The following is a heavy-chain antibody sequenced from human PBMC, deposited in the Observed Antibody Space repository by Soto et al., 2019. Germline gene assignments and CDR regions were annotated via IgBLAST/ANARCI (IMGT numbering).Heavy chain of an antibody. D-gene: IGHD6-13*01. CDR2: ISGSGGST. CDR3: ARRGPGTYFDD. CDR1: GFTFSSYA. Sequence: EVQLLESGGGLXQPGGXLRLSCAASGFTFSSYAMNWVRQAPGKGLEWVSVISGSGGSTYYADSVKGRFTISRDNSKNTLYLQMNSLRAEDTAVYYCARRGPGTYFDDWGQGTLVTVSS. J-gene: IGHJ4*02. V-gene: IGHV3-23*01.